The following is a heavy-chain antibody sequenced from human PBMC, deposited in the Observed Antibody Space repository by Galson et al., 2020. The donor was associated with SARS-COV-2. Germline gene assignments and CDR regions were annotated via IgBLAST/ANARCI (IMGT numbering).Heavy chain of an antibody. CDR3: ATALVVPPYYYYGMDV. CDR2: FNPEDGET. J-gene: IGHJ6*02. V-gene: IGHV1-24*01. Sequence: ASVKVSCKVSGYTLTELSMHWVRQAPGKGLAWLGGFNPEDGETIYAQKFQRRVTMTEATSTDTAYMELSSLRSEDTAVYYCATALVVPPYYYYGMDVWGQGTTVTVSS. D-gene: IGHD2-15*01. CDR1: GYTLTELS.